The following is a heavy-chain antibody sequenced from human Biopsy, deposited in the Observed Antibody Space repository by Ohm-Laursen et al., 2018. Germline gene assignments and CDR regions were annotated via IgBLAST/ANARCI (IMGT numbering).Heavy chain of an antibody. D-gene: IGHD3-10*01. V-gene: IGHV3-11*01. CDR2: ISGSGGTK. J-gene: IGHJ4*02. Sequence: SLRLSCSASGFTFGDYYMSWIRQAPGKGLEWVSDISGSGGTKMYADSVKGRLTISSDNAKNSLYLEMNNLTDEDTAVYYCATDGAGSYNENWGQGTLVSVSS. CDR3: ATDGAGSYNEN. CDR1: GFTFGDYY.